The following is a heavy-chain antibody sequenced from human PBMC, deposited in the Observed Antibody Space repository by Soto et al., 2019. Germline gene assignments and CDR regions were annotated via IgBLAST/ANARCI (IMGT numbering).Heavy chain of an antibody. CDR3: ARGGASHNSGYYYFGL. V-gene: IGHV3-13*04. J-gene: IGHJ4*02. Sequence: EVQLEESGGGLVQPGGSLRLSCAASGFTFSSYDMHWVRQVTVKGLEWVSTFGSSGDTYYPGSLKGRFTISRENAKNSLYLQMSSLRAEDTAVYYCARGGASHNSGYYYFGLWGQGTLVTVSS. CDR1: GFTFSSYD. CDR2: FGSSGDT. D-gene: IGHD3-22*01.